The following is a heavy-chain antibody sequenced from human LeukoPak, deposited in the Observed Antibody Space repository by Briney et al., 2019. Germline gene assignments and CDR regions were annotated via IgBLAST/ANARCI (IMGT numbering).Heavy chain of an antibody. V-gene: IGHV3-7*01. D-gene: IGHD3-22*01. J-gene: IGHJ4*02. CDR1: GFTFSSYW. Sequence: PGGSLRLSCAASGFTFSSYWMSWVRQAPGKGLEGVANIKQDGSEKYYVDSVKGRFTISRDNAKNSLYLKMNSLRDEHTAVYSCARRDSYDSSGQRNYFDYWGQGTPVTVSS. CDR2: IKQDGSEK. CDR3: ARRDSYDSSGQRNYFDY.